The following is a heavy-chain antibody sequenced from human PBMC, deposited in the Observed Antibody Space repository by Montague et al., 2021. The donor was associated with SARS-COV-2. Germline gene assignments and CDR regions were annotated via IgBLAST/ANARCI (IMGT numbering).Heavy chain of an antibody. Sequence: SETRSLTCTVSGGSISSYYWSWIRQPSGKGLEWIGYIYYSGSTNYNPSLKSRVTISVDTSKNQFSLKLSSVTAADTAVYYCARGLSRYSSGKTPFLHSEMDVWGQGTTVTVSS. V-gene: IGHV4-59*01. CDR2: IYYSGST. D-gene: IGHD6-19*01. CDR1: GGSISSYY. CDR3: ARGLSRYSSGKTPFLHSEMDV. J-gene: IGHJ6*02.